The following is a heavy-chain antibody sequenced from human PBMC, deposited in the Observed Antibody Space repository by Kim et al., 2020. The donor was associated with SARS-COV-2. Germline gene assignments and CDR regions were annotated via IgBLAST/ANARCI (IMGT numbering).Heavy chain of an antibody. V-gene: IGHV1-2*02. D-gene: IGHD3-10*01. CDR2: ISPKSAGP. CDR3: AREFPQSSGFGELKEGAFDS. Sequence: ASVKVSYKTFGYTFTDHYFHWVLQSPGQGLDWMRWISPKSAGPNYAPNFQGRVTMTRDTSLTTAYMELSGLTSDDTAVYYCAREFPQSSGFGELKEGAFDSWGQGRMFTVSS. CDR1: GYTFTDHY. J-gene: IGHJ3*02.